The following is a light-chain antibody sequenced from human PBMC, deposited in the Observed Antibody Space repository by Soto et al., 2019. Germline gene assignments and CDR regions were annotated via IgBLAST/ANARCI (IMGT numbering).Light chain of an antibody. J-gene: IGKJ5*01. CDR1: RDVGIY. V-gene: IGKV3-11*01. Sequence: EVVLTQSPATLSLSPGEGATLSCRASRDVGIYLAWYRQKPGQAPRLLIYDTSNRATGIPPRFSGSGSGTDFTLTISSLEPEDFAVYYCPQRYSWPPITFGQGTRLEL. CDR2: DTS. CDR3: PQRYSWPPIT.